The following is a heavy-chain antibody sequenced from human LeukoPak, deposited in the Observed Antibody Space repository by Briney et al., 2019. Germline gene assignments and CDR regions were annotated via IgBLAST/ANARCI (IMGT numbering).Heavy chain of an antibody. Sequence: GGSLRLSCAASGFTVSSNYMSWVRQAPGKGLEWVSVIYSGGSTYYADSVKGRFTISRDNSKNTLYLQMNSLRAEDTAVYYCARGPKDGSGNYYMDVWGKGTTVTVSS. CDR1: GFTVSSNY. D-gene: IGHD3-10*01. CDR3: ARGPKDGSGNYYMDV. CDR2: IYSGGST. J-gene: IGHJ6*03. V-gene: IGHV3-53*05.